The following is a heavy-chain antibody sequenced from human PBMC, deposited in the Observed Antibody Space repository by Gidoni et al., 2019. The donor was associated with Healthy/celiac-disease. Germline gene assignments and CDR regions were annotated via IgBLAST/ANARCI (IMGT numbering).Heavy chain of an antibody. CDR2: IGSSSSYI. D-gene: IGHD3-22*01. Sequence: QLLVSGGGLVKPGVSLRLSSAASGFTFSSHSMNWVRQAPGKGWEWVSSIGSSSSYIYKADSVKGRYTISRDNAKNSLYLKMNSLRAEDTAVDYCARDLTMIVVVTGEKDAFDIWGQGTMVTVSS. V-gene: IGHV3-21*01. J-gene: IGHJ3*02. CDR3: ARDLTMIVVVTGEKDAFDI. CDR1: GFTFSSHS.